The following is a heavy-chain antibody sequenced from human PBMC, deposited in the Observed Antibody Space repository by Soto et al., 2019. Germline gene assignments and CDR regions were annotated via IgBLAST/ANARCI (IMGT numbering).Heavy chain of an antibody. D-gene: IGHD4-17*01. CDR1: GFAFSSYA. CDR2: ISGSGGRT. Sequence: GGSLRLSCAAYGFAFSSYAMSWVRQAPGKGLEWVSAISGSGGRTYYADSVKGRFTISRDNSKNTLYLQMNSLRAEDTAVYYCAKPPGPYGVWGQGTTVTVSS. V-gene: IGHV3-23*01. J-gene: IGHJ6*02. CDR3: AKPPGPYGV.